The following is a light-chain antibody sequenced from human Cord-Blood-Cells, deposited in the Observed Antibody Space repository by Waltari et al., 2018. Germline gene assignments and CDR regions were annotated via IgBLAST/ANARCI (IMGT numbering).Light chain of an antibody. V-gene: IGLV2-14*01. CDR2: DVS. CDR1: SSDDGGTYS. Sequence: QCALTQPASVSGSPGQSTPTSCAATSSDDGGTYSVSCYKQHPGKAPKLMIYDVSNRPSGVSNRFSGSKSGNTASLTISGLQAEDEADYYCSSYTSSSTYVFGTGTKVTVL. J-gene: IGLJ1*01. CDR3: SSYTSSSTYV.